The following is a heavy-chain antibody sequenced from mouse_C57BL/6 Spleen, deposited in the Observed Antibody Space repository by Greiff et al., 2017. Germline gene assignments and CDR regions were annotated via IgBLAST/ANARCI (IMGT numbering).Heavy chain of an antibody. CDR1: GFTFSSYA. V-gene: IGHV5-4*01. CDR2: ISDGGSYT. J-gene: IGHJ1*03. D-gene: IGHD2-4*01. Sequence: EVKLVESGGGLVKPGGSLKLSCAASGFTFSSYAMSWVRQTPEKRLEWVATISDGGSYTYYPDNVKGRFTISRDNAKNNLYLQMSHLKSEDTAMYYCARDGEYDSWYFDVWGTGTTVTVSS. CDR3: ARDGEYDSWYFDV.